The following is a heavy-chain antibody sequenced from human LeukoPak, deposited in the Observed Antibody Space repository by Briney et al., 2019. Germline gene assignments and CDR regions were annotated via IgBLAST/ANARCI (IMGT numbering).Heavy chain of an antibody. D-gene: IGHD3-22*01. CDR1: GYTFTSYY. J-gene: IGHJ3*02. CDR3: ALITMMAFDAFDI. V-gene: IGHV1-46*03. Sequence: ASVKVSCKASGYTFTSYYIHWVRQAPGQGLEWMGIINPSGGSTSYAQKFQGRVTMTRDTSTSTVYMELSSLRSEDTAVYYCALITMMAFDAFDIWGQGTMVTVSS. CDR2: INPSGGST.